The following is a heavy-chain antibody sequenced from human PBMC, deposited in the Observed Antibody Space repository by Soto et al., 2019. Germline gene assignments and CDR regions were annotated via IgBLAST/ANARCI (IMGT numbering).Heavy chain of an antibody. CDR1: GFTFSSYA. D-gene: IGHD6-6*01. Sequence: PGGSLRLSCAASGFTFSSYAMSWVRQAPGKGLEWVSAISGSGGSTYYADSVKGRFTISRDNSKNTLYVQMNSLRAEDTAVYYCAKRSSIAARRGTVGAFDIWGQGTMVTVSS. CDR2: ISGSGGST. CDR3: AKRSSIAARRGTVGAFDI. V-gene: IGHV3-23*01. J-gene: IGHJ3*02.